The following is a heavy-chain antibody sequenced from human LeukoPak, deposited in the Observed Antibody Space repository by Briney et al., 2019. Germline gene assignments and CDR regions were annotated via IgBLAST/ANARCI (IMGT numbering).Heavy chain of an antibody. CDR2: IYTSGST. CDR3: ARDGRRCSDGSCYSTGVDY. Sequence: SETLSLTCTVSGGTISSYYWSWIRQPAGKGLEWIGRIYTSGSTNYYPSLKSRVTMSVDTSKNQFSLKLISVTAADTAVYYCARDGRRCSDGSCYSTGVDYWGQGTLVTVSS. D-gene: IGHD2-15*01. J-gene: IGHJ4*02. CDR1: GGTISSYY. V-gene: IGHV4-4*07.